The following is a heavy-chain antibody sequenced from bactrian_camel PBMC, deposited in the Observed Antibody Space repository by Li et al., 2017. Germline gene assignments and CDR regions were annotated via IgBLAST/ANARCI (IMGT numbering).Heavy chain of an antibody. V-gene: IGHV3S1*01. CDR1: AYISSTFSRYC. CDR2: IDTGDGST. Sequence: HVQLVESGGGSVQPGGYLRLSCVASAYISSTFSRYCLGWFRQAPGKEREGVAAIDTGDGSTYYLNSVEGRFTISHDNAKNTLYLEMNSLKPEDAATYYCALDPASGKTSWVYHLLPRPTFGFWGKGTQVTVSS. CDR3: ALDPASGKTSWVYHLLPRPTFGF. D-gene: IGHD2*01. J-gene: IGHJ6*01.